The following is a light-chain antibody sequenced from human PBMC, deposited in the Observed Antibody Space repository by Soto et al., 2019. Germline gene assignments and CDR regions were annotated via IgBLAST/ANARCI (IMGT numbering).Light chain of an antibody. V-gene: IGLV2-14*01. CDR3: NSYTITSTYV. CDR2: DVS. J-gene: IGLJ1*01. Sequence: QSVLTQPASVSGSPGQSITISCTGTSSDVGSYNHVSWYQQHPGKAPKLIIWDVSNRPSGVSYRFSGSKSGNTASLTISGLQAADDADYYCNSYTITSTYVFGTGTKLTVL. CDR1: SSDVGSYNH.